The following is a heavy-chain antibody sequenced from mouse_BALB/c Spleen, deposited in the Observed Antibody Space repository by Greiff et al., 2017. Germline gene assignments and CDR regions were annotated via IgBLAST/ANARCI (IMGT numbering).Heavy chain of an antibody. CDR2: IDPANGNT. CDR1: GFNIKDTY. CDR3: ARGMDY. Sequence: VQLQQSGAELVKPGASVKLSCTASGFNIKDTYMHWVKQRPEQGLEWVGRIDPANGNTKYDPKFQGKATITADTSSNTAYLQLSSLTSEDTAVCYCARGMDYWGQGTSVTVSS. V-gene: IGHV14-3*02. J-gene: IGHJ4*01.